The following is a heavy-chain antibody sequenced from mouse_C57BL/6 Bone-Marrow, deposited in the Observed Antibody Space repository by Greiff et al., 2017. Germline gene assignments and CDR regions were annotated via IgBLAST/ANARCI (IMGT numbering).Heavy chain of an antibody. D-gene: IGHD2-2*01. Sequence: VQLQQSGPELVKPGASVKISCKASGYAFSSSWLNWVKQRPGKGLEWIGRIYPGDGGTNYNGKFKGKATLTAAKSSSTAYMQLSRLTSENAAVYFCARCGYDAWFAYWGQGTLVTVSA. CDR3: ARCGYDAWFAY. CDR2: IYPGDGGT. CDR1: GYAFSSSW. V-gene: IGHV1-82*01. J-gene: IGHJ3*01.